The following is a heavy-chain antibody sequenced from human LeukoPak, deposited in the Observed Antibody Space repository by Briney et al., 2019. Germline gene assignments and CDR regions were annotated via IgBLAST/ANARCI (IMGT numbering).Heavy chain of an antibody. V-gene: IGHV1-18*04. CDR3: ARHSGSQIDYFDY. CDR2: ISAYNGNT. J-gene: IGHJ4*02. D-gene: IGHD3-10*01. Sequence: ASVKVSCKTSGYTFSDYYIHWIRQAPGQGLEWVGWISAYNGNTNYAQKLQGRVTMTTDTSTSTAYMGLRSPRSDDTAVYYCARHSGSQIDYFDYWGQGTLVTVSS. CDR1: GYTFSDYY.